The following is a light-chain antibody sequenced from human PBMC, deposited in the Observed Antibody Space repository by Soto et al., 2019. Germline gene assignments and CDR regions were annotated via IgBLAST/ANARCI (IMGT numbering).Light chain of an antibody. V-gene: IGKV1-39*01. CDR2: ATS. CDR3: RQSYSSPRFT. J-gene: IGKJ3*01. Sequence: DIQMTQSPSSLSASVGDRVTISCRASRSIRTYLNWYQLKPGKAPKLLIYATSTLQNGVPSRFSGSGSGTDFTLTISSLQPEDFATYYCRQSYSSPRFTFGPGTKVDFK. CDR1: RSIRTY.